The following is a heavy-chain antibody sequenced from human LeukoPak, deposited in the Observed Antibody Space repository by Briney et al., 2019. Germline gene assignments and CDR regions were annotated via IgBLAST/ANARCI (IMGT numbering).Heavy chain of an antibody. V-gene: IGHV4-4*09. Sequence: SETLSLTCTVSGGSISGSYWSWIRQPPGQGLEWIAYIHSSGYTNYNPSLKSRLTISVDTSKNQFSLKVTSVTAADTAMYYCARGVAGTFDYWGQGTLVTVSS. CDR3: ARGVAGTFDY. J-gene: IGHJ4*02. CDR1: GGSISGSY. D-gene: IGHD6-19*01. CDR2: IHSSGYT.